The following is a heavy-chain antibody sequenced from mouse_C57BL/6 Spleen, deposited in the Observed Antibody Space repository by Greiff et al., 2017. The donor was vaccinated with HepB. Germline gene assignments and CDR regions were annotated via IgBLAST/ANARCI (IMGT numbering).Heavy chain of an antibody. Sequence: VQLQQSGAELARPGASVKLSCKASGYTFTSYGISWVKQRTGQGLEWIGEIYPRSGNTYYNEKFKGKATLTADKSSSTAYMELRSLTSEDSAVYFCAREGNGSLYFDYWGQGTTLTVSS. V-gene: IGHV1-81*01. CDR3: AREGNGSLYFDY. J-gene: IGHJ2*01. D-gene: IGHD2-2*01. CDR1: GYTFTSYG. CDR2: IYPRSGNT.